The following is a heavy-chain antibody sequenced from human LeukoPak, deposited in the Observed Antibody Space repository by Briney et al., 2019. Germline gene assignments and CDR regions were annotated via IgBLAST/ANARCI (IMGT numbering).Heavy chain of an antibody. CDR1: GYSFTSYW. V-gene: IGHV5-51*01. J-gene: IGHJ5*02. Sequence: GESLKISCKGSGYSFTSYWIGWVRQMPGKGLEWMGIIYPGDSDTRYSPSFQGQVTISADKSISTAYLQWSSLKASDTAMYYCARRPSYCSGGSCYSGDPFDPWGQGTLVTVSS. D-gene: IGHD2-15*01. CDR2: IYPGDSDT. CDR3: ARRPSYCSGGSCYSGDPFDP.